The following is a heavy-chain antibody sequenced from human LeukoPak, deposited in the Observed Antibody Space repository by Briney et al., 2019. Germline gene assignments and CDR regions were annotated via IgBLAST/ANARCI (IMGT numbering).Heavy chain of an antibody. CDR2: ISYDGSNK. CDR3: AREEYCGGDCPGDAFDI. CDR1: GFTFSSYA. V-gene: IGHV3-30-3*01. D-gene: IGHD2-21*02. J-gene: IGHJ3*02. Sequence: GGSLRLSCAASGFTFSSYAMHWVRQAPGKGLEWVAVISYDGSNKYYADSVKGRFTISRDNSKNTLYLQMNSLRAEDTAVYYCAREEYCGGDCPGDAFDIWGQGTMVTVSS.